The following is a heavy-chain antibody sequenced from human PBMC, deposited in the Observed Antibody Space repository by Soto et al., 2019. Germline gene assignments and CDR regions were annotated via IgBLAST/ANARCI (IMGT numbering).Heavy chain of an antibody. J-gene: IGHJ4*02. CDR1: GYTFTIYG. D-gene: IGHD3-22*01. CDR2: ISGYNGNT. CDR3: ARVDYYDSSGYYGY. Sequence: QVQLVQSGAEVKKPGASVKVSCKASGYTFTIYGISWGRQAPGQGLEWMGWISGYNGNTDYAQNLQDRVTLTTDASTSSVYMELRSLRSDDPAVYYCARVDYYDSSGYYGYWDQGTLITVSS. V-gene: IGHV1-18*04.